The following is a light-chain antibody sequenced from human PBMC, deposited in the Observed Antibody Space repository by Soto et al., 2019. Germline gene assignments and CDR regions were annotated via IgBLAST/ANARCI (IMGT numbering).Light chain of an antibody. CDR2: AAS. CDR3: QQSYSTLMYT. Sequence: DIQMTQSPSSLSASVGDRVTITCRASQTISNYLNWYQQKPGKAPKLLIYAASTLQFGVPSRFSGSGSGTDFTLTISSLQPEDFATYYCQQSYSTLMYTFGQGTKVEI. V-gene: IGKV1-39*01. CDR1: QTISNY. J-gene: IGKJ2*01.